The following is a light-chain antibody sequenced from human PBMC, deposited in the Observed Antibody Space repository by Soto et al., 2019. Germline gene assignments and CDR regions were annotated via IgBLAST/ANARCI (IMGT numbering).Light chain of an antibody. CDR3: QQYNSWFRT. CDR1: QSVSSN. Sequence: EIVMTQSPATLSVSPGERATLSCRASQSVSSNLAWYQQKPGQAPRLLIYVASTRATGIPARFSGSGSGTEFTLTISSLQPEDFAVYYCQQYNSWFRTFGQGTKVEIK. CDR2: VAS. V-gene: IGKV3-15*01. J-gene: IGKJ1*01.